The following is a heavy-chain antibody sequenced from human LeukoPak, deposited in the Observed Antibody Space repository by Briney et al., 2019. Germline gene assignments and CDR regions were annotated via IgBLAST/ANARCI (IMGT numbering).Heavy chain of an antibody. J-gene: IGHJ4*02. CDR1: GFTFSNYA. CDR2: ISGGGGST. V-gene: IGHV3-23*01. Sequence: GGSLRLSCAASGFTFSNYAMSWVRQAPGKGLEWVSAISGGGGSTYYADSVKGRFTISRDNSKNTLYLQMNSLRAEDTAVYYCARLAFRGVMQDYFDYWGQGTLVTVSS. CDR3: ARLAFRGVMQDYFDY. D-gene: IGHD3-16*01.